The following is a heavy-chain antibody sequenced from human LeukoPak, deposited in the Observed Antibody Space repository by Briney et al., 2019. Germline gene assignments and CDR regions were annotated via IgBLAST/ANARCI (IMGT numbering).Heavy chain of an antibody. J-gene: IGHJ6*02. CDR1: GFTFSSYA. CDR3: AKDSSAIFGVVRYYYGMDV. V-gene: IGHV3-23*01. D-gene: IGHD3-3*01. Sequence: PGGSLRLSCAASGFTFSSYAMSWVRQAPGKGLEWVSAISGSGGSTHYADSVKGRSTISRDSSKNTLYLQMNSLRAEDTAVYYCAKDSSAIFGVVRYYYGMDVWGQGTTVTVSS. CDR2: ISGSGGST.